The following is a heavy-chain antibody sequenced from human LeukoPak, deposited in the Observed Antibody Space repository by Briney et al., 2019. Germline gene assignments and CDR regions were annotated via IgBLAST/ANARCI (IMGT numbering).Heavy chain of an antibody. CDR2: ISYTGTYI. J-gene: IGHJ4*02. CDR3: VRDRGTYRPIDY. V-gene: IGHV3-21*04. CDR1: AFSLNAYN. D-gene: IGHD1-26*01. Sequence: PGGSLRLSCAASAFSLNAYNMNWVRQAPGKGLEWVSSISYTGTYIYYADSVKGRFTISRDNAQNSLYLQMNSLRAEDTAIYYCVRDRGTYRPIDYWGQGTLVTVSS.